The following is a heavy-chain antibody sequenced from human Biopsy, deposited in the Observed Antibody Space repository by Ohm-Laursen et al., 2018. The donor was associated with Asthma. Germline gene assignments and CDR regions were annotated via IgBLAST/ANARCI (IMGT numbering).Heavy chain of an antibody. J-gene: IGHJ6*02. CDR1: GGSMTPTSHY. V-gene: IGHV4-39*01. CDR3: ARRITIFGVVQKDHGMDA. D-gene: IGHD3-3*01. CDR2: ISYGGKT. Sequence: TLSLTCTVSGGSMTPTSHYRDWIRQAPGKGLEWIEYISYGGKTSYNPSLKNRVIISRDTSKNQFSLRLTSVTAADTAVYFCARRITIFGVVQKDHGMDAWGQGTTVIVSS.